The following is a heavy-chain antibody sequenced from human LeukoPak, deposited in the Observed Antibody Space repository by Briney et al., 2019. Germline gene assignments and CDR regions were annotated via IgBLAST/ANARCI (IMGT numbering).Heavy chain of an antibody. D-gene: IGHD6-13*01. CDR3: AKDPAGSSWYKGWAMGGFDY. CDR2: ISGSGGST. J-gene: IGHJ4*02. CDR1: GFTFSSYA. Sequence: PGGSLRLSCAASGFTFSSYAMSWVRQAPGKGLEWVSAISGSGGSTYYADSVKGRFTISRDNSKNTLYLQMNSLRAEDTAVYYCAKDPAGSSWYKGWAMGGFDYWGQGTLVTVSS. V-gene: IGHV3-23*01.